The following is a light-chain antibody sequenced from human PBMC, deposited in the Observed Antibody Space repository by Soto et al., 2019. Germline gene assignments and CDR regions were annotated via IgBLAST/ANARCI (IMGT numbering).Light chain of an antibody. CDR3: QQLNSYPPT. V-gene: IGKV1-9*01. CDR2: AAS. J-gene: IGKJ4*01. Sequence: IQLTQSPSSLSASVGDRVTITCRASQGISSYLAWYQQKPGKAPKLLIYAASTLQSGVASRLSGSGSGTDFTLTISSVQPEDLATYYSQQLNSYPPTFGGGTKGDIK. CDR1: QGISSY.